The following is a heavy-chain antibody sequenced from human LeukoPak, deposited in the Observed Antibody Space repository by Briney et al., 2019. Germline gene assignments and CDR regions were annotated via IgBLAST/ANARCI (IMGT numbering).Heavy chain of an antibody. CDR3: ARNFGGGDSSGPYY. D-gene: IGHD3-22*01. J-gene: IGHJ4*02. Sequence: QSGGSLRLSCAASGFTFNDYGTSWVRQAPGKGLEWVSGINWNGGRTGYADSMKGRFIISRDNAKNSLYLQVNSLRAEDTALYYCARNFGGGDSSGPYYWGQGTLVTVSS. CDR1: GFTFNDYG. CDR2: INWNGGRT. V-gene: IGHV3-20*04.